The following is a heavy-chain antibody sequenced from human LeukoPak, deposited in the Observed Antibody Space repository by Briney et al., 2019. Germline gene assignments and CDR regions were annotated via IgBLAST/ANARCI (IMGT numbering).Heavy chain of an antibody. J-gene: IGHJ5*02. D-gene: IGHD4-17*01. CDR2: ISSSSSYI. Sequence: GGSLRLSCAASGFTFSSYSMNWVRQAPGKGLEWVSSISSSSSYIYYADSVKGRFTISRDNAKNSLYLQMNSMRAEDTAVYYCARDYHEYGDPNPGLDPWGQGTLVTVSS. V-gene: IGHV3-21*01. CDR1: GFTFSSYS. CDR3: ARDYHEYGDPNPGLDP.